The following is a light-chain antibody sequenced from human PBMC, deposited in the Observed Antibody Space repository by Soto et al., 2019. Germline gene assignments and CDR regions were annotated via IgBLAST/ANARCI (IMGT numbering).Light chain of an antibody. CDR3: TSYAGSSTWM. CDR1: SSDVGGYNY. CDR2: DVS. J-gene: IGLJ3*02. Sequence: QSALTQPASVSGSPGQSITISCTGTSSDVGGYNYVSWYQQHPGKAPKLMIYDVSNRPSGVSNRFSRSKSGNTASLTISGLLAEDEADYYCTSYAGSSTWMFGGGTKVTVL. V-gene: IGLV2-14*01.